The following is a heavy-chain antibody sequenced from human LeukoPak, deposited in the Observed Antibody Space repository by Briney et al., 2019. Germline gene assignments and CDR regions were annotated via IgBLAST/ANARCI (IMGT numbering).Heavy chain of an antibody. CDR2: IYYSGST. J-gene: IGHJ3*02. Sequence: SETLSLTCTVSGGSISSSSYYWGWIRQPPGKGLEWIGTIYYSGSTYYNPSLKSRVTISVDTSKNQFSMNLSSVTAADTAVYYCARHLGFGSYNAFDIWGQGTMVTVSS. D-gene: IGHD3-10*01. CDR1: GGSISSSSYY. V-gene: IGHV4-39*01. CDR3: ARHLGFGSYNAFDI.